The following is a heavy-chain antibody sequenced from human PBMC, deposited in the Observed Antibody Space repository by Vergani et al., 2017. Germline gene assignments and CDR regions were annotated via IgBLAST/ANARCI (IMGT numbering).Heavy chain of an antibody. D-gene: IGHD6-13*01. CDR1: GFTFSSYA. V-gene: IGHV3-23*01. J-gene: IGHJ5*02. CDR3: AKVGSSSWYGPKNWFDP. CDR2: ISGSGGST. Sequence: EVQLLESGGGLVQPGGSLRLSCAASGFTFSSYAMSWVRQAPGKGLGWVSAISGSGGSTYYADSVRGRFTISRDNSKNTLYLQMNSLRAEDTAVYYCAKVGSSSWYGPKNWFDPWGQGTLVTVSS.